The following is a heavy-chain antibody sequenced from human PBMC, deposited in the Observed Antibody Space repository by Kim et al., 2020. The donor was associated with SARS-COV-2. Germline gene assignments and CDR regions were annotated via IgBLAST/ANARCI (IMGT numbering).Heavy chain of an antibody. Sequence: LKSRVTISVDTSKNPFSLKLSSVTAADTAVYYCARTGSGSPLYYYYGMDVWGQGTTVTVSS. J-gene: IGHJ6*02. D-gene: IGHD3-10*01. CDR3: ARTGSGSPLYYYYGMDV. V-gene: IGHV4-34*01.